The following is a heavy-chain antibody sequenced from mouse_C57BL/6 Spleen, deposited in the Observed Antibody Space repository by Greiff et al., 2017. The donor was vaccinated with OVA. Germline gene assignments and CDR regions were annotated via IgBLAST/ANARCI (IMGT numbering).Heavy chain of an antibody. J-gene: IGHJ2*01. CDR2: LYPGDGDT. V-gene: IGHV1-82*01. CDR1: GYAFSSSW. CDR3: ARSAGLYFDY. Sequence: VQLKESGPELVKPGASVKISCKASGYAFSSSWMNWVKQRPGKGLEWIGRLYPGDGDTNYNGKFKGKATLTADKSSSTAYMQLSSLTSEDSAVYFCARSAGLYFDYWGQGTTLTVSS. D-gene: IGHD1-2*01.